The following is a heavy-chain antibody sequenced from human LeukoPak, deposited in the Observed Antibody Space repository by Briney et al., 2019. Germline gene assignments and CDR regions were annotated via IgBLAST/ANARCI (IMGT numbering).Heavy chain of an antibody. D-gene: IGHD6-6*01. J-gene: IGHJ4*02. CDR3: ASGREYSSSFHFLY. Sequence: SVKVSCKASGGTFSSYTISWVRQAPGQGLEWMGGIIPIFGTANYAQKFQGRVTITADESTSTAYMELSSLRSEDTAVYYCASGREYSSSFHFLYWGQGTLVTVSS. CDR1: GGTFSSYT. V-gene: IGHV1-69*13. CDR2: IIPIFGTA.